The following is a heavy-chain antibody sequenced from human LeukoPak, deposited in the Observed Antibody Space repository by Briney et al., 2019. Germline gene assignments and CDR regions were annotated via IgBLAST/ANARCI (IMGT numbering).Heavy chain of an antibody. CDR1: GFTFSSYE. CDR3: ARRLLGELFGFDY. V-gene: IGHV3-48*03. J-gene: IGHJ4*02. CDR2: ISSDSNSI. D-gene: IGHD3-10*01. Sequence: PGGSLRLSCKASGFTFSSYEMIWVRRAPGKGLEWLSYISSDSNSIYYARSVKGRFTISRDNAENSLYLQMNSLRAEDTAVYYCARRLLGELFGFDYWGQGTLVTVSS.